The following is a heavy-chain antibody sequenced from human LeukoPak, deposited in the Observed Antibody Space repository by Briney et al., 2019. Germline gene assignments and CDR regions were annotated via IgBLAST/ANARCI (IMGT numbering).Heavy chain of an antibody. Sequence: GGSLRLSCAAPGFTFSTYWMSWVRQAPGKGLEWVAILNQDGSEKYYVDSVKGRFTISRDNAENSLYLQMNSLGVEDTAIYYCARRRGDVWGQGTTVTVSS. V-gene: IGHV3-7*05. CDR1: GFTFSTYW. CDR3: ARRRGDV. J-gene: IGHJ6*02. CDR2: LNQDGSEK.